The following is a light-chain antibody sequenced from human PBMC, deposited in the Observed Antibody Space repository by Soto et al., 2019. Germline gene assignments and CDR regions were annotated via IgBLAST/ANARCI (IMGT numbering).Light chain of an antibody. V-gene: IGLV1-44*01. Sequence: QPVLTQPPSASGTPGQRVTISCSGSSSNIGSNTVNWYQQLPGTAPKLLIYSNNQRPSGVPDRFSGSKSGTSASLAISGRQSEDEADYYCAAWDDSLNGGVFGGGTKLTVL. CDR1: SSNIGSNT. CDR3: AAWDDSLNGGV. CDR2: SNN. J-gene: IGLJ3*02.